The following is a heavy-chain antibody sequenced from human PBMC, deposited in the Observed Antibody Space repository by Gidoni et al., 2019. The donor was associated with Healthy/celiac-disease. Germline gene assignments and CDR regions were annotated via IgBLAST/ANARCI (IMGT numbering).Heavy chain of an antibody. Sequence: QVPLVESGGGVVQPGRSLRLSCAASGFTFSSYAMHWVRQAPGKGLEWVAVISYDGSNKYYADSVKGRFTISRDNSKNTLYLQMNSLRAEDTAVYYCARPYYDSSGYYWNAFDIWGQGTMVTVSS. CDR2: ISYDGSNK. V-gene: IGHV3-30-3*01. J-gene: IGHJ3*02. D-gene: IGHD3-22*01. CDR1: GFTFSSYA. CDR3: ARPYYDSSGYYWNAFDI.